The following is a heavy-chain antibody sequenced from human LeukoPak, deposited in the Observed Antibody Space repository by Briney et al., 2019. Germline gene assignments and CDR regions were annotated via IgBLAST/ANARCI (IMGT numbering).Heavy chain of an antibody. Sequence: GRSLRLSCAASGFTFSSYGMHWVRQAPGKGLEWVAVIWCDGSNKYYADSVKGRFTISRDNSKNTLYLQMNSLRAEDTAVYYCARGQGYCSGGSCYSALSLWGQGTMVTVSS. CDR3: ARGQGYCSGGSCYSALSL. J-gene: IGHJ3*01. CDR1: GFTFSSYG. CDR2: IWCDGSNK. V-gene: IGHV3-33*01. D-gene: IGHD2-15*01.